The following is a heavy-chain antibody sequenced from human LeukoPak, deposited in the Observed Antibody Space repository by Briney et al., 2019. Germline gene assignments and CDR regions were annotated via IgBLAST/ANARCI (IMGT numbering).Heavy chain of an antibody. Sequence: SGPVLVKPTETLTLTCTVSGFSLSNVRMGVSWVRQPPGKALEWLAHIFSNDEKSYSTSLKSRVTISKDTSKSQVVLTMANMDPVDTATYYCARTIKWADGYNRGFDYWGQGTLVTVSS. CDR2: IFSNDEK. CDR3: ARTIKWADGYNRGFDY. V-gene: IGHV2-26*01. CDR1: GFSLSNVRMG. J-gene: IGHJ4*02. D-gene: IGHD5-24*01.